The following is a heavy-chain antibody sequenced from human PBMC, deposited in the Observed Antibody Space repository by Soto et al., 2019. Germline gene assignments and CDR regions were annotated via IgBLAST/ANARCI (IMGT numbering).Heavy chain of an antibody. CDR3: ARLYGSRGPFDY. V-gene: IGHV4-39*07. CDR1: GGSISSGGYY. CDR2: IKHRGIT. Sequence: SETLSLTCTVSGGSISSGGYYWSWIRQPPGKGLEWIGEIKHRGITNYNPSLKSRVTISVDTSKNQFSLKLSSVTAADTAVYYCARLYGSRGPFDYWGQGTLVTVSS. J-gene: IGHJ4*02. D-gene: IGHD6-13*01.